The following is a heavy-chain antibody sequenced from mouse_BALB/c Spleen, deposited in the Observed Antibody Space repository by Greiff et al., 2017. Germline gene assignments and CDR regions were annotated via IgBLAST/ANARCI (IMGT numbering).Heavy chain of an antibody. V-gene: IGHV1-12*01. D-gene: IGHD2-2*01. CDR1: GYTFTSYN. Sequence: QVQLKQPGAELVKPGASVKMSCKASGYTFTSYNMHWVKQTPGQGLEWIGAIYPGNGDTSYNQKFKGKATLTADKSSSTAYMQLSSLTSEDSAVYYCARDGYDGDYYAMDYWGQGTSVTVSS. CDR3: ARDGYDGDYYAMDY. CDR2: IYPGNGDT. J-gene: IGHJ4*01.